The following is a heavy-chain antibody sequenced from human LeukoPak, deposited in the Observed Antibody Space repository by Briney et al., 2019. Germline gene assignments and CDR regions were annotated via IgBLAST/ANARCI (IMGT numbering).Heavy chain of an antibody. CDR2: FDPEDGET. D-gene: IGHD3-16*02. V-gene: IGHV1-24*01. CDR1: GYTLTELS. J-gene: IGHJ4*02. CDR3: ATAEIRDDYVWGSYRYVYFDY. Sequence: ASVKLSCKVSGYTLTELSMNWVRHAPGKRLGWMVGFDPEDGETIYAQKFQGRVTMTEDTSTDTAYMELSSLRSEDTAVYYCATAEIRDDYVWGSYRYVYFDYWGQGTLVTVSS.